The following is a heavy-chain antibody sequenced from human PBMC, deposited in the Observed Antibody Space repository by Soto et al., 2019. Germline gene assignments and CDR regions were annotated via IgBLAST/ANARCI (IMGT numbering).Heavy chain of an antibody. D-gene: IGHD2-15*01. CDR2: IIPIFGTA. CDR1: GGTFSSYA. J-gene: IGHJ4*02. CDR3: ARAWRNCSGGSCYSER. Sequence: SVKVSCKASGGTFSSYAISWVRQAPGQGLEWMGGIIPIFGTANYAQKFQGRVTITADESTSTAYMELSSLRSEDTAVYYCARAWRNCSGGSCYSERWGQGTLVTVSS. V-gene: IGHV1-69*13.